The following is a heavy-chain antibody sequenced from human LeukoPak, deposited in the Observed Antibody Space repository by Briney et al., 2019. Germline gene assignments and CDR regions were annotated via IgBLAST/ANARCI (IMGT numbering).Heavy chain of an antibody. CDR3: ARDTGHQLSRRNYYAMDV. D-gene: IGHD2-2*01. V-gene: IGHV4-59*01. Sequence: SETLSLTCTVSGGSISSYYWSWIRQPPGKGLEWIGYIYYSGSTNYNPSLKSRVTISVDTSKNQFSLKLSSVTAADTAVNYCARDTGHQLSRRNYYAMDVWGQGTTVTVSS. CDR1: GGSISSYY. CDR2: IYYSGST. J-gene: IGHJ6*02.